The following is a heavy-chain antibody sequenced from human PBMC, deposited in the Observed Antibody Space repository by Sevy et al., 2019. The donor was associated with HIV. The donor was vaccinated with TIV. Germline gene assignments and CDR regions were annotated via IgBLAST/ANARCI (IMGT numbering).Heavy chain of an antibody. V-gene: IGHV1-2*04. D-gene: IGHD3-10*01. CDR3: AREKRIIMVRGVDYYYMDV. J-gene: IGHJ6*03. CDR1: GYTFTGYY. Sequence: ASVKVSCKASGYTFTGYYMHWVRQAPGQGLEWMGWINPNSGGTNYAQKFQGWVTMTRDTSISTAYMELSRLRSDDTAVYYCAREKRIIMVRGVDYYYMDVWGKGTTVTVSS. CDR2: INPNSGGT.